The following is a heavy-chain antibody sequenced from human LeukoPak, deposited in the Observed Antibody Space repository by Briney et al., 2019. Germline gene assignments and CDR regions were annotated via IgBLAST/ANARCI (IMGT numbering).Heavy chain of an antibody. CDR3: ARDLRENPEGY. Sequence: ASVKVSCNASGYTFTSYGISWVRQAPGQGLEWMGWISAYNGNTNYAQKLQGRVTMTTDTSTSTAHMELRSLRSDDTAVYYCARDLRENPEGYWGQGTLVTVSS. D-gene: IGHD3-16*01. V-gene: IGHV1-18*01. CDR2: ISAYNGNT. CDR1: GYTFTSYG. J-gene: IGHJ4*02.